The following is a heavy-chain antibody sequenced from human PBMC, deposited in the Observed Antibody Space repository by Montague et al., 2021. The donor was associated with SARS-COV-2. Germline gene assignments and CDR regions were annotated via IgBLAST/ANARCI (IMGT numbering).Heavy chain of an antibody. V-gene: IGHV3-23*01. CDR3: AKATWVLTVASLDY. J-gene: IGHJ4*02. CDR1: GFTFSSYA. Sequence: SLRLSCAASGFTFSSYAMSWVRRAPGKGLEWVSAISGSGGSTYYADSVKGRFTISRDNSKNTLYLQMNSLRAEDTAVYYCAKATWVLTVASLDYWGQGTLVTVSS. D-gene: IGHD3-9*01. CDR2: ISGSGGST.